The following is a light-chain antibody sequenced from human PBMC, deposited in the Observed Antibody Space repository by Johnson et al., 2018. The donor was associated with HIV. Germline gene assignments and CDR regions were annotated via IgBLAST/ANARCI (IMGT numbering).Light chain of an antibody. J-gene: IGLJ1*01. CDR1: SSNIGNNY. V-gene: IGLV1-51*01. CDR3: GTWDSSLSASYC. CDR2: DNN. Sequence: QSVLTQPPSVSAAPGQKVTISCSGSSSNIGNNYVSWYQQIPGTAPKLLIYDNNKRPSGIPDRFSGSKSGTSATLGITGLQTGDEADYYCGTWDSSLSASYCLGTGTKVTVL.